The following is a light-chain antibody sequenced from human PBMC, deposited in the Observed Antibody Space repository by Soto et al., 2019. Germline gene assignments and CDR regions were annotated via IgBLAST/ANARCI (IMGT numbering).Light chain of an antibody. CDR2: GVS. CDR1: SSDIGGYNY. J-gene: IGLJ2*01. CDR3: SSYKTSSTVVV. V-gene: IGLV2-14*01. Sequence: QSALTQPASVSGSPGQSITISCTGTSSDIGGYNYVSWYQQYPGKAPKLMIFGVSDRPSGVSNRFSGSKSGTTASLTISGLQAEDEADYYCSSYKTSSTVVVFGGGPKVTVL.